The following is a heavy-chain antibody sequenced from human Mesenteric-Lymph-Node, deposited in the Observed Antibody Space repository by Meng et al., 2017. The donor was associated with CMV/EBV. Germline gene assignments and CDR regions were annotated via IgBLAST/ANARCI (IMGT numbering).Heavy chain of an antibody. D-gene: IGHD2-2*01. Sequence: GESLKISCRASGYIFTNYWIGWVRQMPGKGLEWMGIIYPGDSDTRYSPSFQGQVTISADKSISTAYVQWSSLQASDTAMYYCARHFSPDCGSTSCYYYYGMDVWGQGTTVTVSS. J-gene: IGHJ6*02. V-gene: IGHV5-51*01. CDR2: IYPGDSDT. CDR1: GYIFTNYW. CDR3: ARHFSPDCGSTSCYYYYGMDV.